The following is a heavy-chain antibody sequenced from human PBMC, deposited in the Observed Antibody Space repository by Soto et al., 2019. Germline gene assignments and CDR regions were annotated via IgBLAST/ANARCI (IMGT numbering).Heavy chain of an antibody. CDR1: GGSVSSGSYY. CDR3: ARDRGPGIDY. V-gene: IGHV4-61*01. CDR2: ISNSGTT. J-gene: IGHJ4*02. Sequence: SETLSLTCTVSGGSVSSGSYYWSWIRQPPGKGLEWIAHISNSGTTNYNPSLKSRVTISLDTSKNQFSVRLSSVTAADTAVYYCARDRGPGIDYWGQGTMVTVSS.